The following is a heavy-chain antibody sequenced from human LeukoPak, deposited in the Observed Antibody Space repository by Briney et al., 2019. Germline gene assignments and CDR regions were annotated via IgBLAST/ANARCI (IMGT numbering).Heavy chain of an antibody. Sequence: PSETLSLTCAVYGGSFSGYYWSWIRQPPGKGLEWIGEINHSGSTNYNPSLKSRVTISVDTSKNQFSLKLSSVTAADTAVYYCARVPLPPYYYDSSGYYYDYWGQGTLVTVSS. CDR3: ARVPLPPYYYDSSGYYYDY. CDR2: INHSGST. CDR1: GGSFSGYY. V-gene: IGHV4-34*01. D-gene: IGHD3-22*01. J-gene: IGHJ4*02.